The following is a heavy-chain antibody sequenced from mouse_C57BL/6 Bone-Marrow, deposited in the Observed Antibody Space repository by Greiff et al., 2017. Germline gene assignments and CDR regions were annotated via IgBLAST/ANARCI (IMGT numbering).Heavy chain of an antibody. J-gene: IGHJ3*01. CDR1: GFTFSSYG. V-gene: IGHV5-6*01. D-gene: IGHD2-3*01. Sequence: EVQLVESGGDLVKPGGSLKLSCAASGFTFSSYGMSWVRQTPDKRLEWVGTISSGGSYTYSPDRVKGRFTLSRDNAKNTLYMQMSSLKSDDTAMYYCADGYPWFAYWGQGTLVTVSA. CDR3: ADGYPWFAY. CDR2: ISSGGSYT.